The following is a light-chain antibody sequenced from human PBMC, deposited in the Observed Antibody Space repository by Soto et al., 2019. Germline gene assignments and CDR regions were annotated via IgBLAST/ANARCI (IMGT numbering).Light chain of an antibody. CDR3: QQYESSPIT. Sequence: EIVLTQSPGTLSISAGERATLSCRASQRVNSRYLAWYQQKPGQAPRLLIYGVSNRATGIPDRFSGSGSGTDFTLTVNRLEPEDFAVYYCQQYESSPITFGQGTRLEIK. V-gene: IGKV3-20*01. J-gene: IGKJ5*01. CDR1: QRVNSRY. CDR2: GVS.